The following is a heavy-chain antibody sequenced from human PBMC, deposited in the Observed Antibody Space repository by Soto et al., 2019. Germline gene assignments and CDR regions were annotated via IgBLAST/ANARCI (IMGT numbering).Heavy chain of an antibody. V-gene: IGHV3-30*18. Sequence: GSLRLSCAASGFSFNKYGMHWVRQAPCKGLEWVAYVSSDGSNQYYADSVKGRFTISRDNSKSTLFLQLDSLRVDDTAVYYCAKDRVIQLLPIWPDPWGQGTLDTVSS. D-gene: IGHD2-2*01. CDR1: GFSFNKYG. CDR3: AKDRVIQLLPIWPDP. CDR2: VSSDGSNQ. J-gene: IGHJ5*02.